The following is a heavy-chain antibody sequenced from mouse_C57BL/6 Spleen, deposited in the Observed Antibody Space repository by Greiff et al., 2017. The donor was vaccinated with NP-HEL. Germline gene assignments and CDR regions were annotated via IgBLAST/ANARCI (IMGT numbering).Heavy chain of an antibody. Sequence: EVQLQQSGPELVKPGASVKISCKASGYTFTDYYMNWVKQSHGKSLEWIGDINPNNGGTSYNQKFTGKATLTVVKSSSTAYMELRSLTSEDSAVYYCARGGVYMLGAYWGQGTLVTVSA. CDR2: INPNNGGT. V-gene: IGHV1-26*01. D-gene: IGHD1-3*01. CDR1: GYTFTDYY. J-gene: IGHJ3*01. CDR3: ARGGVYMLGAY.